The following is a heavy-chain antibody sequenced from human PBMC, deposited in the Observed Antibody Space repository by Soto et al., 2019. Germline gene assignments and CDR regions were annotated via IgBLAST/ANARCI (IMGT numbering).Heavy chain of an antibody. Sequence: PSETLSLTCTVSSGSLSPYYRSWIRQPAGKGLEWIGRIFSNENTNYNPSLKSRVTMSMDTSKNQFSLILTSVTAADTAVYYCARYSGGWQNYFDSWGQGTLVTVSS. CDR2: IFSNENT. D-gene: IGHD6-19*01. CDR1: SGSLSPYY. CDR3: ARYSGGWQNYFDS. J-gene: IGHJ4*02. V-gene: IGHV4-4*07.